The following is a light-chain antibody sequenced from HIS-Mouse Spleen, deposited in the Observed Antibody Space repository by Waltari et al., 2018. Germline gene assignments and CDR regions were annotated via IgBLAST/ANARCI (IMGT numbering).Light chain of an antibody. CDR2: EVS. J-gene: IGLJ1*01. Sequence: QSALTQPPSASGSPGQSVTISCTGTSSDVGGYNYVSWYQQHPGKAPKLMVYEVSKRPSGVPYRFSGSKSCNTASLTVAGLQAEDEADYYCSSYAGSNNYVFGTGTKVTVL. V-gene: IGLV2-8*01. CDR1: SSDVGGYNY. CDR3: SSYAGSNNYV.